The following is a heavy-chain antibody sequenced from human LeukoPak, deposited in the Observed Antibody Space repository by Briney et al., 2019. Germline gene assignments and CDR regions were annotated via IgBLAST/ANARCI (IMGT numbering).Heavy chain of an antibody. V-gene: IGHV3-48*01. Sequence: GASLKLSCAASGFTFSSYSMNWVRQAPGKGLELVSYISSSSSTIYHADSVKGRFTISRDNAKNSLYLQMNSLRAEDTAVYYCARAVYASSGLPDYWGQGTLVTVSS. CDR3: ARAVYASSGLPDY. CDR2: ISSSSSTI. J-gene: IGHJ4*02. D-gene: IGHD6-6*01. CDR1: GFTFSSYS.